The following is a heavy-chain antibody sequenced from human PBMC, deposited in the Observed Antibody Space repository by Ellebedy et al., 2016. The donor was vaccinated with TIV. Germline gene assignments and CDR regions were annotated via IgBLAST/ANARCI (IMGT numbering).Heavy chain of an antibody. CDR1: GFTFSSSA. CDR3: VKGGSGSYHYYYGMDV. V-gene: IGHV3-64D*06. D-gene: IGHD3-10*01. CDR2: ISSNGGST. Sequence: PGGSLRLSCSASGFTFSSSAMHWVRQAPGKGLGYVSAISSNGGSTYYADSVKGRFTISRDNSKNTLYLQMSSLRAEDTAVYYCVKGGSGSYHYYYGMDVWGQGTTVTVSS. J-gene: IGHJ6*02.